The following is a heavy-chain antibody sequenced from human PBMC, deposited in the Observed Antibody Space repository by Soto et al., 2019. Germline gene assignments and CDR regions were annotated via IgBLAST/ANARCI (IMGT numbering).Heavy chain of an antibody. J-gene: IGHJ6*02. CDR1: GFTFDDYA. CDR3: AKDISLLLWFGELSGGMDV. Sequence: EVQLVESGGGWVQPGRSLRLSCAASGFTFDDYAMHWVRQAPGKGLEWVSGISWNSGSIGYADSVKGRFTISRDNAKNSLYLQMYSLRAEDTALYYCAKDISLLLWFGELSGGMDVWGQGTTVTVSS. CDR2: ISWNSGSI. V-gene: IGHV3-9*01. D-gene: IGHD3-10*01.